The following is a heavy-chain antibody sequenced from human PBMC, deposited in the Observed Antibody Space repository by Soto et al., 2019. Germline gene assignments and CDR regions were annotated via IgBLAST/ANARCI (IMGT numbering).Heavy chain of an antibody. Sequence: QVQLQESGPGLVKPSETLSLTCTVSGGSISSYYWSWIRQPPGKGLEWIGYIYYSGSTNYNPSLKSRVTISVDTARNQFSLKLSSVTAADTAAYYCARRYGDQFDYWGQGTLVTVSS. D-gene: IGHD4-17*01. CDR3: ARRYGDQFDY. J-gene: IGHJ4*02. CDR2: IYYSGST. V-gene: IGHV4-59*01. CDR1: GGSISSYY.